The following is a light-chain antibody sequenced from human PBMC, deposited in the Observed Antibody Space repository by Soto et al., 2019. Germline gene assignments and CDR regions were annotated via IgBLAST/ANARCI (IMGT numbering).Light chain of an antibody. Sequence: GDRVTITCRASQDVSRYLAWYQQKAGKAPKLLIYGASTLQSGVPSRFSGFGSGTEFTLTISSPQPEDFATYHCQQLQRTPFTFGPGTTVDV. CDR2: GAS. CDR3: QQLQRTPFT. CDR1: QDVSRY. J-gene: IGKJ3*01. V-gene: IGKV1-9*01.